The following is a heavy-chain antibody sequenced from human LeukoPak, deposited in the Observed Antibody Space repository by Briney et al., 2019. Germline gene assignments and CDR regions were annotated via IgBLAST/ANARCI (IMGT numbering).Heavy chain of an antibody. Sequence: PGGSLRLSCAASGFTFSSYGMHWVRQAPGKGLDWVAVIWYDGSNKFYVDSVKGRFTISRDNAKNSLYLQMNSLRAEDTAVYYCARDRSGVGATLYWGQGTLVTVSS. V-gene: IGHV3-33*01. D-gene: IGHD1-26*01. CDR3: ARDRSGVGATLY. CDR2: IWYDGSNK. CDR1: GFTFSSYG. J-gene: IGHJ4*02.